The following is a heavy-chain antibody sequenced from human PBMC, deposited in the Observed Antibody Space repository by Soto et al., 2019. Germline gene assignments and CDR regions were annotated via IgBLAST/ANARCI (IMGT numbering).Heavy chain of an antibody. Sequence: GASVKVSCKASGYTFTSYGISWVRQAPGQGLEWMGWISAYNGNTNYAQKLQGRVTMTTDTSTSTAYMELRSLRSEDTAVYYCARVEHEVGATTGPFDYWGQRTLVTGSS. J-gene: IGHJ4*02. CDR3: ARVEHEVGATTGPFDY. V-gene: IGHV1-18*04. D-gene: IGHD1-26*01. CDR1: GYTFTSYG. CDR2: ISAYNGNT.